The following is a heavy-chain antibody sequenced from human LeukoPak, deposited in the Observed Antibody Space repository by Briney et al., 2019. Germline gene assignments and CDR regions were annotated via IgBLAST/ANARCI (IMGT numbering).Heavy chain of an antibody. Sequence: SETLSLTCTVSGGSISSGSYYWGWIRQPPGKGLEWIGSIYYSGSTYYDPSLKSRVTISVDTSKNQFSLKLSSVTAADTAVYYCARLSDYYGSGELDYWGQGTLVTVSS. J-gene: IGHJ4*02. CDR1: GGSISSGSYY. D-gene: IGHD3-10*01. CDR2: IYYSGST. V-gene: IGHV4-39*01. CDR3: ARLSDYYGSGELDY.